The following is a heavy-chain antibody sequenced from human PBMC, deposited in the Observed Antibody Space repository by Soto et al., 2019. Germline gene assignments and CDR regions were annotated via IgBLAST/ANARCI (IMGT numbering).Heavy chain of an antibody. V-gene: IGHV4-34*01. CDR3: ARESSVYYHRAFDI. CDR1: GGSFSGYY. Sequence: SDTLSLTCAVYGGSFSGYYWTWILQPPGTGLEWIGEINHSGSTNYNPSLKSRVTISVDTSKNQFSLKLSSVTAADTAVYYCARESSVYYHRAFDIWGQGTMVSVSS. D-gene: IGHD3-22*01. J-gene: IGHJ3*02. CDR2: INHSGST.